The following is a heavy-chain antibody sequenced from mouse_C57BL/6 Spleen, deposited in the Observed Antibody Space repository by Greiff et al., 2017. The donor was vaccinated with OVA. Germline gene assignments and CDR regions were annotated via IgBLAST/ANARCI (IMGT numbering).Heavy chain of an antibody. CDR3: ARQRELRHVYFDD. Sequence: EVKLMESGGGLVQPGGSLKLSCAASGFTFSDYYMYWVRQTPEKRLEWVAYISNGGGSTYYPDTVKGRFTISRDNAKNTLYLQMSRLKSEDTAMYYCARQRELRHVYFDDWGQGTTLTVSS. V-gene: IGHV5-12*01. D-gene: IGHD2-4*01. CDR2: ISNGGGST. CDR1: GFTFSDYY. J-gene: IGHJ2*01.